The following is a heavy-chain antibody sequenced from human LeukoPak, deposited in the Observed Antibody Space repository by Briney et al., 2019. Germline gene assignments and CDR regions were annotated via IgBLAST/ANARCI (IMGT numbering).Heavy chain of an antibody. CDR3: ATALIPGYCSSTSCHVYAFDI. J-gene: IGHJ3*02. CDR2: ISVYNSNT. CDR1: GYGFTCYG. V-gene: IGHV1-18*01. D-gene: IGHD2-2*01. Sequence: ASATLSLNASGYGFTCYGFSWGRLAQGPGIEWKWWISVYNSNTHYAQKLQGRVTMTEDTSTDTAYMELSSLRSEDTAVYYCATALIPGYCSSTSCHVYAFDIWGQGTMVTVSS.